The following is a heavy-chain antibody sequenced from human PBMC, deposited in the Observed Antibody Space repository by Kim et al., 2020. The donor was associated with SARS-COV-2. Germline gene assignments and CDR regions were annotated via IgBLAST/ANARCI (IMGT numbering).Heavy chain of an antibody. Sequence: GGSLRLSCAASGFTFDDYAMHWVRQAPGKGLEWVSGISLNSGSIGYADSVKGRFTISRDNAKNSLYLQMNSLRAEDTALYYCAKVGGAMTGVTNDFDYWGQGKLVTVSS. CDR3: AKVGGAMTGVTNDFDY. CDR1: GFTFDDYA. J-gene: IGHJ4*02. V-gene: IGHV3-9*01. CDR2: ISLNSGSI. D-gene: IGHD4-17*01.